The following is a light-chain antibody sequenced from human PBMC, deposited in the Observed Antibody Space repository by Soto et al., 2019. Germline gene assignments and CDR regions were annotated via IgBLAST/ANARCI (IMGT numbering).Light chain of an antibody. Sequence: QSALTQPASVSGSPGQSITISCTGTSSDVGGYKYVSWYQQHPGKAPKLMIYDVSNRPSGVSNRFSGSKSGNTASLTISGRQAEDEADYYCSSYTSSSTLVVFGGGTKLTVL. CDR2: DVS. CDR3: SSYTSSSTLVV. CDR1: SSDVGGYKY. J-gene: IGLJ2*01. V-gene: IGLV2-14*01.